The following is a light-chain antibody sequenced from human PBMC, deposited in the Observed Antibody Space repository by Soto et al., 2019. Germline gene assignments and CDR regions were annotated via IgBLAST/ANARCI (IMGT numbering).Light chain of an antibody. CDR3: QQRTNWPYT. J-gene: IGKJ2*01. V-gene: IGKV3-11*01. CDR1: QSVDIY. Sequence: EIVLTQSPATLSLSPGERATLSCRASQSVDIYLGWFQQKRGQAPRLLISDASNRATGIPARFSGSGSGTDFTLTISSLEPEDFAIYYWQQRTNWPYTFGQGTKVEIK. CDR2: DAS.